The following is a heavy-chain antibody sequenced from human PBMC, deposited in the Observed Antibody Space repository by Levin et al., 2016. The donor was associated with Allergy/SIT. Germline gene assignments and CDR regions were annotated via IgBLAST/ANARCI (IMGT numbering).Heavy chain of an antibody. V-gene: IGHV2-70*01. Sequence: WIRQPPGKALEWLALINWDDDKAYSTSLKTRLTISKDTSKNQVVLTMTNLDPVDTATYYCARSQVTATTDAFDIWGQGTMVTVSS. D-gene: IGHD1-14*01. J-gene: IGHJ3*02. CDR2: INWDDDK. CDR3: ARSQVTATTDAFDI.